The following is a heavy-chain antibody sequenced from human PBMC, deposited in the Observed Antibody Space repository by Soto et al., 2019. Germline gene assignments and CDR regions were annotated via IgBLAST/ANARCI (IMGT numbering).Heavy chain of an antibody. CDR2: VSAGGTSA. J-gene: IGHJ4*02. CDR1: GFTFSSYA. V-gene: IGHV3-23*01. Sequence: EVQLLESGGGLVQPGGSLRLSCAASGFTFSSYAMGWVRQAPGKGLEWVSAVSAGGTSAYYVASVEGRFTISRDNSXSTMYLQMNSLRVEDTARYYCAYSGSGGRCSPFDNWGQGTLVTVAS. D-gene: IGHD2-15*01. CDR3: AYSGSGGRCSPFDN.